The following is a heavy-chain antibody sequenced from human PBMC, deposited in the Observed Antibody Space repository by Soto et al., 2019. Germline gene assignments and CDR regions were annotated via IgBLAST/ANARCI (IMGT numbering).Heavy chain of an antibody. CDR3: AHRRILIDLLWFGSGGRNMAWFDP. D-gene: IGHD3-10*01. CDR2: IYWDDDK. Sequence: SGPTLVKPTQTLTLTCTFSGFSLSTSGVGVGWIRQPPGKALEWLALIYWDDDKRYSPSLKSRLTITKDTSKNQVVLTMTNMDPVDTATYYCAHRRILIDLLWFGSGGRNMAWFDPWGQGTLVTVSS. CDR1: GFSLSTSGVG. J-gene: IGHJ5*02. V-gene: IGHV2-5*02.